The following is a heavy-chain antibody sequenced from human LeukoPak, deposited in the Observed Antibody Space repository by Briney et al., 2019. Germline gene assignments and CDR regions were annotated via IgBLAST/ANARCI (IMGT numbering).Heavy chain of an antibody. CDR1: GFTFSIYW. V-gene: IGHV3-7*01. Sequence: GGSLRLSCAASGFTFSIYWMSWVRQAPGKGLEWVANIKQDGSEKYYVDSVKGRFTISRDNAKNSLYLQMNSLRAEDTAVYYCARDEAVAGFDYWGQGTLVTVSS. CDR3: ARDEAVAGFDY. D-gene: IGHD6-19*01. CDR2: IKQDGSEK. J-gene: IGHJ4*02.